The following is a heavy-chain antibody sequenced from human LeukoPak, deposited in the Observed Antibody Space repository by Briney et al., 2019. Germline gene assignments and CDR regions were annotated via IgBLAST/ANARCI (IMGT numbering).Heavy chain of an antibody. D-gene: IGHD3-3*01. CDR2: IWYDGSNK. CDR1: GFTFSSYG. CDR3: ARLGGYYTNYFDY. V-gene: IGHV3-33*01. J-gene: IGHJ4*02. Sequence: PGRSLRLSCAASGFTFSSYGMHWVRQAPGKGLEWVAVIWYDGSNKYYADSVKGRFTISRDNSKNTLYLQMNSLRAEDTAVYYCARLGGYYTNYFDYWGQGTLVTVSS.